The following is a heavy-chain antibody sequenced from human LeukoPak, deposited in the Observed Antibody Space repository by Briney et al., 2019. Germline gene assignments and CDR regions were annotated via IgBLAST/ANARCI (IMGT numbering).Heavy chain of an antibody. D-gene: IGHD6-13*01. Sequence: GGSLRLSCAASGFTFSSYAMHWVRQAPGKGLEYVPAISSNGGSTYYANSVKGRFTISRDNSKNTLYLQMGSLRAEDMAVYYCARALRSTWYDYYYYYMDVWGKGTTVTVSS. J-gene: IGHJ6*03. CDR2: ISSNGGST. CDR1: GFTFSSYA. CDR3: ARALRSTWYDYYYYYMDV. V-gene: IGHV3-64*01.